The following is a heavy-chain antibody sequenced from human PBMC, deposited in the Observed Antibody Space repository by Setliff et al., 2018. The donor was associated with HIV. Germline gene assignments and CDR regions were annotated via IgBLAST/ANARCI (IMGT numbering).Heavy chain of an antibody. D-gene: IGHD6-6*01. Sequence: ASVKVSCKASGYTFTSYAMHWVRQAPGQRLEWMGWINAGNGNTEYAQKFQGRVTMTTDTSTTIAYMELRSLRSDDTAMYYCARGHSSSTNWFFDLWGRGTLVTVSS. CDR1: GYTFTSYA. CDR3: ARGHSSSTNWFFDL. CDR2: INAGNGNT. J-gene: IGHJ2*01. V-gene: IGHV1-3*01.